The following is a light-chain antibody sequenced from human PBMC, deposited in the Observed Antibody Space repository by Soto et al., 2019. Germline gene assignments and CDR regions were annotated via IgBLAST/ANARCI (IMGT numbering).Light chain of an antibody. CDR1: QGISSA. Sequence: AIQLTQSPSSLSASVGDRVTVTCRASQGISSALAWYQQEPGKAPKLLIYDASSLQSGVPSRFSGSGSGTDFTLTISSLQPEDSATYYCQQFYIDTLTFGGGTKVEIK. J-gene: IGKJ4*01. CDR3: QQFYIDTLT. CDR2: DAS. V-gene: IGKV1-13*02.